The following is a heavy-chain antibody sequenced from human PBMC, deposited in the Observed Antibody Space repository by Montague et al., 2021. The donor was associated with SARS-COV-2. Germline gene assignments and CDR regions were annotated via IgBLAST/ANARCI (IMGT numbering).Heavy chain of an antibody. CDR2: INHSGST. CDR3: ARGRTVTTFYYYYYGMDV. Sequence: SETLSLTCTVSGDSVSNDRYYWGWIRQPPGKGLEWIGEINHSGSTNYNPSLKSRVTISVDTSKNQFSLKLSSVTAADTAVYYCARGRTVTTFYYYYYGMDVWDQGTTATVSS. J-gene: IGHJ6*02. V-gene: IGHV4-39*07. D-gene: IGHD4-17*01. CDR1: GDSVSNDRYY.